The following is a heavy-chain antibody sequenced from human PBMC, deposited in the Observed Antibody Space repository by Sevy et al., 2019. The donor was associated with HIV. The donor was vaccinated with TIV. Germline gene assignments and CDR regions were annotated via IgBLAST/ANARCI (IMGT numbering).Heavy chain of an antibody. CDR3: AGENAWGRGYS. J-gene: IGHJ4*02. V-gene: IGHV4-59*08. Sequence: SETLSLTCTVSGGSITSLYWNWIRQPPGKGLEWIANIYYNGHINYNPSLKSRVTLSLDTSKNQFSLRLISVTAAATAMYYCAGENAWGRGYSWGQGTLVTVSS. CDR1: GGSITSLY. D-gene: IGHD1-26*01. CDR2: IYYNGHI.